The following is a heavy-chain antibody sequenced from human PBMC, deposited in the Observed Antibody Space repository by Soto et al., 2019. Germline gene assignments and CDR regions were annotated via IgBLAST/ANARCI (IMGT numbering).Heavy chain of an antibody. D-gene: IGHD6-25*01. Sequence: GGSLRLSCAASGFTFSSYAMSWVRQAPGKGLEWVSAISGSGGSTYYADSVKGRFTISRDNSKNTLYLQMNSLRAEDTAVYYCATSKRDDYYYGMDVWGQGTTVTVSS. CDR2: ISGSGGST. V-gene: IGHV3-23*01. J-gene: IGHJ6*02. CDR1: GFTFSSYA. CDR3: ATSKRDDYYYGMDV.